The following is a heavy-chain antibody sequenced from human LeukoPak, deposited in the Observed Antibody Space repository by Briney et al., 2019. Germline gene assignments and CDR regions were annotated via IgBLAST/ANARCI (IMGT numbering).Heavy chain of an antibody. CDR1: GFTFSGFS. V-gene: IGHV3-48*04. J-gene: IGHJ4*02. CDR2: ISSSGSTI. D-gene: IGHD3-10*01. CDR3: ARDGKGRNRIGYYFDY. Sequence: GGSLRLSCAASGFTFSGFSMNWVRQAPGKGLEWVSYISSSGSTIYYAASVKGRFTISRDNAKNSLYLRMNSLRAEDTAVYYCARDGKGRNRIGYYFDYWGQGTLVTVSS.